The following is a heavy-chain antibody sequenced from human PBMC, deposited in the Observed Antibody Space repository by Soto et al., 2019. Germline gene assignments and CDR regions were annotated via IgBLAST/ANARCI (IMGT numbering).Heavy chain of an antibody. CDR2: ILNTGGTV. Sequence: EVQLVESGGGLVQPGGSLRLSCVGSGLIFSDYSMNWVRQAPGKGLEWVSYILNTGGTVYYADSVKGRFTISRDNAKNSLYLQMDSLRTEDTAVYYCTGRGVSSGPGYWGQGTLVTVSS. CDR3: TGRGVSSGPGY. J-gene: IGHJ4*02. CDR1: GLIFSDYS. V-gene: IGHV3-48*01. D-gene: IGHD3-22*01.